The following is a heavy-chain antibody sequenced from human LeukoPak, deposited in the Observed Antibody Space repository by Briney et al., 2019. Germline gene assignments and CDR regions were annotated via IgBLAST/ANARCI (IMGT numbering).Heavy chain of an antibody. CDR2: ISSSXTII. CDR3: ARSSGTYHFDY. D-gene: IGHD1-26*01. J-gene: IGHJ4*02. CDR1: GFTFSSXA. Sequence: QPGGSLRLSCAASGFTFSSXAXXWVRQAPXXXXXXXSYISSSXTIIYYADXXKGXXXISRDNAKNSLFLQVNSLRAEDTAVYYCARSSGTYHFDYWGQGTLVTVSS. V-gene: IGHV3-48*03.